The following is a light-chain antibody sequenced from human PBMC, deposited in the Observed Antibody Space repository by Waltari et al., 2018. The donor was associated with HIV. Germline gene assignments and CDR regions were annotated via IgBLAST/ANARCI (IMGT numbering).Light chain of an antibody. CDR3: SSYAGSNNLV. Sequence: QSALTQPPSASGSPGQSVTISCTGTSSDVGGYNYVSWYQQHPGKAPKFMSYEVSKRPSGVPDRFSGSKSGNTASLTVSGLQAEDEADYYCSSYAGSNNLVFGGGTKLTVL. J-gene: IGLJ2*01. CDR2: EVS. V-gene: IGLV2-8*01. CDR1: SSDVGGYNY.